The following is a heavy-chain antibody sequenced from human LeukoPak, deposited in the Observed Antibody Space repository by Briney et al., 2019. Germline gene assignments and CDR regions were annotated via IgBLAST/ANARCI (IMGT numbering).Heavy chain of an antibody. CDR2: ISYDGSNK. Sequence: GGSLRLSCAASGFTFSSCAMHWVRQAPGKGLEWVAVISYDGSNKYYADSVKGRFTISRDNSKNTLYLQMNSLRAEDTAVYYCARGIAVAGFDYWGQGTLVTVSS. CDR3: ARGIAVAGFDY. J-gene: IGHJ4*02. D-gene: IGHD6-19*01. CDR1: GFTFSSCA. V-gene: IGHV3-30-3*01.